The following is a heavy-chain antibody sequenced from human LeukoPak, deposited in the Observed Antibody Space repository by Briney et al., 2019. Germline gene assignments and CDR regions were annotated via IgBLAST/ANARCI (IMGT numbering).Heavy chain of an antibody. CDR2: IWYDGSNK. CDR1: GFTFSSYG. CDR3: ARDPKTNYDFWSGYSYYYYGMDV. J-gene: IGHJ6*02. D-gene: IGHD3-3*01. Sequence: PGRSLRLSCAASGFTFSSYGMHWVRQAPGKGLEWVAVIWYDGSNKYYADSVKGRFTISRDNSKNTLYLQMNSLRAEDTAVYYCARDPKTNYDFWSGYSYYYYGMDVWGQGTTVTVSS. V-gene: IGHV3-33*01.